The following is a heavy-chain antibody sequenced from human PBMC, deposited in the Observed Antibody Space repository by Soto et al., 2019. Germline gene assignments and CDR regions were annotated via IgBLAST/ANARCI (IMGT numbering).Heavy chain of an antibody. V-gene: IGHV1-69*11. CDR1: GYTFINYY. CDR3: ARAGDRLYYYDSSGYPYPAPFDY. D-gene: IGHD3-22*01. CDR2: ISPKSGGS. J-gene: IGHJ4*02. Sequence: GASVKVSCKASGYTFINYYMHWVRQAPGQGFEWMGRISPKSGGSNYAQKFQGRVTITADESTSTAYMELSSLRSEDTAVYYCARAGDRLYYYDSSGYPYPAPFDYWGQGTLVTVSS.